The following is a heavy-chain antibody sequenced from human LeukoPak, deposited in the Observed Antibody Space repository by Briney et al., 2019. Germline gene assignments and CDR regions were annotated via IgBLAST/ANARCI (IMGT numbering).Heavy chain of an antibody. J-gene: IGHJ4*02. CDR1: GFTFSNYA. CDR2: ISFAGNGE. CDR3: AREGRVSGYDFDC. D-gene: IGHD5-12*01. V-gene: IGHV3-30*03. Sequence: GRSLRLSCAASGFTFSNYAMHWVRQAPGKGLEWVAVISFAGNGEFYADSVKGRFTISRDNAKNTLYLQMNSLRVEDTAVYYCAREGRVSGYDFDCWGQGTLVTVSS.